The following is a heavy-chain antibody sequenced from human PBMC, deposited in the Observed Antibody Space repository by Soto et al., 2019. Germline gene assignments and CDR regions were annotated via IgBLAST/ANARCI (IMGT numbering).Heavy chain of an antibody. CDR1: GFTFSKYA. V-gene: IGHV3-23*01. J-gene: IGHJ4*02. Sequence: PGGSLRLSCAASGFTFSKYALTWVRQAPGKGLEWVSAISGSGESKYDADSVKGRFTISRDNSKNTLYLEMNSLRPEDTAMYYCAKTSGGIVVVTSFDHWGQGTLVTVSS. CDR3: AKTSGGIVVVTSFDH. D-gene: IGHD3-22*01. CDR2: ISGSGESK.